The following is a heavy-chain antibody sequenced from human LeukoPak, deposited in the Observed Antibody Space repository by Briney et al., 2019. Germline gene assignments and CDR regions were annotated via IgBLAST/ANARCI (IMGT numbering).Heavy chain of an antibody. CDR1: GGSISSYY. CDR2: LSKSGNT. D-gene: IGHD3-22*01. V-gene: IGHV4-59*12. Sequence: PSETLSLTCTVSGGSISSYYWSWIRLPPGKGLEWIGYLSKSGNTNYSPSLKSRVTIFGDTSKNQFSLQLNSVTPEDTAVYYCARAADSRGSGMGVWGQGTTVTVSS. J-gene: IGHJ6*02. CDR3: ARAADSRGSGMGV.